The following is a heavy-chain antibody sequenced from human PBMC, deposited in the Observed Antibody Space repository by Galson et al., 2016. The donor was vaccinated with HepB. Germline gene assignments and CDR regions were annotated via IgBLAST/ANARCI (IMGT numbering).Heavy chain of an antibody. CDR3: ARVHQGWYAGYFDY. CDR2: TYYRSKWYN. CDR1: GDSVSSNGAA. V-gene: IGHV6-1*01. D-gene: IGHD6-19*01. J-gene: IGHJ4*02. Sequence: CAISGDSVSSNGAAWNWTRQSPSRGLEWLGRTYYRSKWYNDYAVSVKSRITINPDTSKNQFSLQLNSVTPEDTAVYYCARVHQGWYAGYFDYWGQGTLVTVSS.